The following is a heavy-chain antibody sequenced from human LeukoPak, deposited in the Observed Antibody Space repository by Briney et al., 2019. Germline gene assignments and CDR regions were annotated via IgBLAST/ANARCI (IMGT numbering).Heavy chain of an antibody. CDR3: ARVGYCSSTSCYGGGFDY. Sequence: SVEVSCKASGGTFSSYAISWVRQAPGQGLEWMGGIIPIFGTSNYAQKFQGRVTITADESTSTAYMELSSLRSEDTAVYYCARVGYCSSTSCYGGGFDYWGQGTLVTVSS. D-gene: IGHD2-2*01. CDR2: IIPIFGTS. V-gene: IGHV1-69*01. J-gene: IGHJ4*02. CDR1: GGTFSSYA.